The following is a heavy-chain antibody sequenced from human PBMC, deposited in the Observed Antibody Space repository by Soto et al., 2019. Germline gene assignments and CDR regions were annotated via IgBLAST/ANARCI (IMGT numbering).Heavy chain of an antibody. CDR2: IRGSGGSK. Sequence: EVQQLESGGGLVQPGGSLRLSCAASGLTFSSYAMNWVRQAPGKGLEWVSAIRGSGGSKYYADSVKGRFTISRDNSKNTLSLQMTGRRAEDTAVYYCAIHSSGWDGPVDCWGEGALVAVSS. V-gene: IGHV3-23*01. D-gene: IGHD6-19*01. CDR1: GLTFSSYA. J-gene: IGHJ4*02. CDR3: AIHSSGWDGPVDC.